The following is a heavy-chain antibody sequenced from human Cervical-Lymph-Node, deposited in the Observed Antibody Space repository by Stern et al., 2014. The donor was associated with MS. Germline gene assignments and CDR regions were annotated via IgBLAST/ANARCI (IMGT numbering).Heavy chain of an antibody. V-gene: IGHV1-69*01. CDR1: GGTFSKFP. CDR3: ALSSETSDRWYSLGYDL. Sequence: VQLVESGAAVTKPGSSVKVSCKSSGGTFSKFPSSWVRQAPGQGLEWMGGIFPGFGTPTYAQEFRGRVTITADVSTSTVYMELSSLRSDDTAVYYCALSSETSDRWYSLGYDLWGQGTLVTVSS. J-gene: IGHJ5*02. D-gene: IGHD6-13*01. CDR2: IFPGFGTP.